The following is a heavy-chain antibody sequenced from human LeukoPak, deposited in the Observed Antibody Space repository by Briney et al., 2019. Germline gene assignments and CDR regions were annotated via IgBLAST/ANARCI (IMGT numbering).Heavy chain of an antibody. CDR2: ISSSSSYI. CDR3: ARDWPTIAAAGTIPEYFQH. V-gene: IGHV3-21*01. CDR1: GFTFSSYS. J-gene: IGHJ1*01. Sequence: GGSLRLSCAASGFTFSSYSMNWVRQAPGKGLEWVSSISSSSSYIYYADSVKGRFTISRDNAKNSLYLQMNSLRAEATAVYYCARDWPTIAAAGTIPEYFQHWGQGTLVTVSS. D-gene: IGHD6-13*01.